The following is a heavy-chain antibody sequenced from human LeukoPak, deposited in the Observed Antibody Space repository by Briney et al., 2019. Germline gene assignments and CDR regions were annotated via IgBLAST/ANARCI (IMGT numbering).Heavy chain of an antibody. J-gene: IGHJ4*02. CDR1: EFTFSSYA. CDR2: ISGGGGST. V-gene: IGHV3-23*01. CDR3: AKNQSSEGAALDAYYYDSFGYAMHVDY. D-gene: IGHD3-22*01. Sequence: PGGSLRLSCAASEFTFSSYAMNWVRQAPGKGLDWVSAISGGGGSTYYADSVKGRFTISRDNAKNTLYLQMNSLRAEDTAVYYCAKNQSSEGAALDAYYYDSFGYAMHVDYWGQGTLVTVSS.